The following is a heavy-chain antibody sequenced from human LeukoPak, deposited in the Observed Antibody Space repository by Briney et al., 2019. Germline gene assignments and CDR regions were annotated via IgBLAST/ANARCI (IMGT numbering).Heavy chain of an antibody. CDR2: ISGSGGST. V-gene: IGHV3-23*01. CDR1: GFTFSSYA. J-gene: IGHJ4*02. Sequence: SGGSLRLSCAASGFTFSSYAMSWVRQAPGKGLEWVSAISGSGGSTYYADSVKGRLTISRDNSKNTLYLQMNSLRAEDTAVYYCAKTPLSGYSSGWYYFDYWGQGTLVTVSS. CDR3: AKTPLSGYSSGWYYFDY. D-gene: IGHD6-19*01.